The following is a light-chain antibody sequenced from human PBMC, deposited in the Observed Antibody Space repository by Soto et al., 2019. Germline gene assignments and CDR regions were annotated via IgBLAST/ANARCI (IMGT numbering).Light chain of an antibody. CDR2: GNT. CDR1: SSNIGAGYD. J-gene: IGLJ1*01. CDR3: QSYDRSLRGYV. Sequence: QSVVTQPLSVSGAPGQRVTISCTGTSSNIGAGYDVHWYQHLPGTAPKLLIYGNTIRPSGVPDRFSGSKSGTSASLAITGLQAEDEADYYCQSYDRSLRGYVFGTGTKVTVL. V-gene: IGLV1-40*01.